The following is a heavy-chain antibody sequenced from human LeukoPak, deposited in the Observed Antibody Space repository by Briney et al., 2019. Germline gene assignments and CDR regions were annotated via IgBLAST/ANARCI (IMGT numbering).Heavy chain of an antibody. D-gene: IGHD3-10*01. J-gene: IGHJ5*02. CDR2: IIPIFGTA. CDR1: GGTFSSYA. CDR3: ARGPAMVRGVIIWFDP. V-gene: IGHV1-69*05. Sequence: ASVKVSCKASGGTFSSYAISWVRQAPGQGLEWMGGIIPIFGTANYAQKFQGRVTMTRDTSISTAYMELSRLRSDDTAVYYCARGPAMVRGVIIWFDPWGQGTLVTVSS.